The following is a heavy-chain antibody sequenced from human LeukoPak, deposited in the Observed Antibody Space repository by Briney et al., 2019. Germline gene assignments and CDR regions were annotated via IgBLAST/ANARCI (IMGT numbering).Heavy chain of an antibody. CDR1: RGSTTSYF. D-gene: IGHD1-26*01. CDR2: IYYIGSI. CDR3: ARYRPGSSLDY. Sequence: SETLSLTCTLSRGSTTSYFWSWIRQPPGTGLEWIGYIYYIGSINYNPSLQSRVTISVDTSKNQFSLKLTSVTAADTAVYYCARYRPGSSLDYWGQGTLVTVSS. V-gene: IGHV4-59*01. J-gene: IGHJ4*02.